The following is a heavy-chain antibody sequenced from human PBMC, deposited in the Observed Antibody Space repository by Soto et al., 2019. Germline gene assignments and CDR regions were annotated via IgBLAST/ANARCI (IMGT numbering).Heavy chain of an antibody. CDR3: ARGTGDLEYYYGMDV. CDR2: ISYDGSNK. V-gene: IGHV3-30-3*01. CDR1: GFTFSSYA. Sequence: PGGSLRLSCAASGFTFSSYAMHWVRQAPGKGLEWVAVISYDGSNKYYADSVKGRFTISRDNSKNTLYLQMNSLRAEDTAVYYCARGTGDLEYYYGMDVWGQGTTVTVSS. D-gene: IGHD7-27*01. J-gene: IGHJ6*02.